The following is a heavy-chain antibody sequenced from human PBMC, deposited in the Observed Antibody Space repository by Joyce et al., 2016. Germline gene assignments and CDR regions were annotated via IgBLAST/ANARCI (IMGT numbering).Heavy chain of an antibody. J-gene: IGHJ4*02. CDR3: ARTTTVVTNPFDY. Sequence: EVQLVESGGGLVQPGGSRRLSCAASGFTVSSNYMSWVRQAPGKGLEWVSVIYTGGRTYYADSVKGRFTISRDSSKNQLYLQVSSLRAEDTAMYYSARTTTVVTNPFDYWGQRTLVTVSS. CDR1: GFTVSSNY. D-gene: IGHD4-23*01. CDR2: IYTGGRT. V-gene: IGHV3-66*02.